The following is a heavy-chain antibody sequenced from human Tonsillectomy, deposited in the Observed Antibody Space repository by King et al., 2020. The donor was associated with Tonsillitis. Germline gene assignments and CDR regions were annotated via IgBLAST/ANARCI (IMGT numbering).Heavy chain of an antibody. CDR3: ARGGRDSGSPGRVDY. CDR1: GGSISSYY. V-gene: IGHV4-59*01. Sequence: VQLQESGPGLVKPSETLSLTCTVSGGSISSYYWNWIRQPPGTELEWIWYIYYSGSTNYNPSLKSRGTISVDTSPNQFSLKLTSVTAADTAVYYCARGGRDSGSPGRVDYWGQGTLVTVSS. D-gene: IGHD1-26*01. CDR2: IYYSGST. J-gene: IGHJ4*02.